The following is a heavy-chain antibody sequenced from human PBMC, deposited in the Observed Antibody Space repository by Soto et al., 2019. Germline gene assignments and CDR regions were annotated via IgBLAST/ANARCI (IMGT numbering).Heavy chain of an antibody. D-gene: IGHD3-10*01. J-gene: IGHJ4*02. Sequence: GGSLRLSCAASGFGFSSYAMHWVRQAPGKGLEWVAVISYDGSNKYYADSVEGRFTISRDNSKKTLYLQMNSLRAEDTAVYYCAKDEGSGSFYVTGDYWGQGTLVTVSS. CDR3: AKDEGSGSFYVTGDY. CDR1: GFGFSSYA. V-gene: IGHV3-30*18. CDR2: ISYDGSNK.